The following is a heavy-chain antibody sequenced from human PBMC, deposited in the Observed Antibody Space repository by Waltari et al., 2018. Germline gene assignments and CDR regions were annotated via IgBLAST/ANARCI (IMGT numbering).Heavy chain of an antibody. D-gene: IGHD5-12*01. V-gene: IGHV3-74*01. J-gene: IGHJ4*02. CDR1: GSTFNSFW. CDR2: INRDGSNT. Sequence: EVQLVESGGGVVQPGGSLRLSCAASGSTFNSFWMHWFRQAPGKGLVWVSRINRDGSNTDYADSVKGRFTISRDNAKNTLYLQMNSLRAEDTAVYFCARVPSDYDRYYFDYWGQGTLVTVSS. CDR3: ARVPSDYDRYYFDY.